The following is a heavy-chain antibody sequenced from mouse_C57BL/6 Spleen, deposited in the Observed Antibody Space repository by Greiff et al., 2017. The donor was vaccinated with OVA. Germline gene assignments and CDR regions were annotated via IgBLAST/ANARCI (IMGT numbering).Heavy chain of an antibody. V-gene: IGHV2-5*01. CDR3: AKGDYYAMDY. CDR1: GFSFTSYG. J-gene: IGHJ4*01. CDR2: ICRGGST. Sequence: QVQLQQSGPGLVQPSPRLSITCTVSGFSFTSYGVHWVRQSPGKGLEWLGVICRGGSTDYNAAFMSRLSITKDNSKSQVFFKMNSLQADDTAIYYCAKGDYYAMDYWGQGTSVTVAS.